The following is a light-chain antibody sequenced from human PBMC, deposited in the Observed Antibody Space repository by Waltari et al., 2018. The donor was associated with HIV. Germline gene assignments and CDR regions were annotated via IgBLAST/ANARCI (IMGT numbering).Light chain of an antibody. Sequence: FMLTQPHSVSASPGKTITISCTRSSGSIVSNPVQWYPQRPGGSPTTVIFDDNQRPSGVSDRFSGSIDTSSNSASLTIVGLRTEDEADYYCQSFDSDSQVFGGGTRLTVL. CDR1: SGSIVSNP. CDR2: DDN. V-gene: IGLV6-57*01. J-gene: IGLJ2*01. CDR3: QSFDSDSQV.